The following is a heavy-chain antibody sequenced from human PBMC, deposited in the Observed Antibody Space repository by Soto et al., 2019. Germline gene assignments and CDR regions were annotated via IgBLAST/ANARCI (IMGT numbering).Heavy chain of an antibody. Sequence: QVQLAESGGGLGKPGGSLRLSCAAPGFTFSNFYLSWVRQAPGKGLEWVSYNSGTSHDTNYADSVKGRFTISRDNAKNSLHLQMHSLRAEDTALYYCARSGGTCYSAGCYYYAMDVWGQGTTVTVSS. CDR2: NSGTSHDT. D-gene: IGHD2-15*01. J-gene: IGHJ6*02. CDR1: GFTFSNFY. CDR3: ARSGGTCYSAGCYYYAMDV. V-gene: IGHV3-11*05.